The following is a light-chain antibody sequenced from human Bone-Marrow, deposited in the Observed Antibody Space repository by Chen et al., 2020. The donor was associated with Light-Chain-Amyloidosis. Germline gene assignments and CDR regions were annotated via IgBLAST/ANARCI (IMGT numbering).Light chain of an antibody. CDR3: QVWDRSSDRPV. J-gene: IGLJ3*02. V-gene: IGLV3-21*02. Sequence: SYVLTQPSSVSVAPGQTATLACGGNNIGSTSVHWYQQTPGQAPLLVVYDDSDRPSGIPERLSGSNSCNTATLTINNFEAGDEADYYCQVWDRSSDRPVFGGGTKLTV. CDR1: NIGSTS. CDR2: DDS.